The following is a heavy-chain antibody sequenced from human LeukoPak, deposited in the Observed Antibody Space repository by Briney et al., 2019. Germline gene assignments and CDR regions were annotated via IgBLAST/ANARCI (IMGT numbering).Heavy chain of an antibody. Sequence: ASVKVSCKASGYTFTGYYMHWVRQAPGQGLEWMGWINPNSGGTNYTQKLQGRVTMTTDTSTSTAYMELRSLRSDDTAVYYCARGGTSTTGYAFDYWGQGTLVTVSS. D-gene: IGHD1-1*01. CDR1: GYTFTGYY. CDR2: INPNSGGT. V-gene: IGHV1-2*02. CDR3: ARGGTSTTGYAFDY. J-gene: IGHJ4*02.